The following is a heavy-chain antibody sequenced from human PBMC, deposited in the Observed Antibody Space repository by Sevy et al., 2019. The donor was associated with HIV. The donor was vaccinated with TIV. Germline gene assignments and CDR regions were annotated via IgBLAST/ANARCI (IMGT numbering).Heavy chain of an antibody. CDR3: ARSLAAAENWFDP. D-gene: IGHD6-13*01. Sequence: GGSLRLSCVGSGFTFREYSTNWVRQAPGKGLEWVSYISGSSTTIEHADSVKGRFSISRDNADNSVFLQMNRLRVEDTAVYYCARSLAAAENWFDPWGQGTLVTVSS. CDR1: GFTFREYS. J-gene: IGHJ5*02. CDR2: ISGSSTTI. V-gene: IGHV3-48*01.